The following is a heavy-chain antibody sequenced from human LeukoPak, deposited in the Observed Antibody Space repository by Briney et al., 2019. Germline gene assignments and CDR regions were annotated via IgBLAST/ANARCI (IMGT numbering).Heavy chain of an antibody. CDR2: IYYSGST. CDR3: ARSYYLLIFQLDS. D-gene: IGHD2/OR15-2a*01. J-gene: IGHJ4*02. CDR1: GGSISSSTDY. V-gene: IGHV4-39*07. Sequence: SETLSLTCTVSGGSISSSTDYWGWIRQPPGKGLEWIGSIYYSGSTYYNPSLTSRVTISGDTSKNQFSLKLSSVTAADTAVYYCARSYYLLIFQLDSWGQGALVTVSS.